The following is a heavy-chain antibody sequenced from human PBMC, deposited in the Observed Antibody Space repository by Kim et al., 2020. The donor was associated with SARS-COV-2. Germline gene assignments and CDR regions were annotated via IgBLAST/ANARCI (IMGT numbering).Heavy chain of an antibody. CDR2: ISSSSSTI. V-gene: IGHV3-48*04. D-gene: IGHD3-10*01. Sequence: GGSLRLSCAASGFTFSSYSMNWVRQAPGKGLEWVSYISSSSSTIYYADSVKGRFTISRDNAKNSLYLQMNSLRAEDTAVYYCAREDTMVRGVIKHYYYGMDVWGQGTTVTVSS. J-gene: IGHJ6*02. CDR3: AREDTMVRGVIKHYYYGMDV. CDR1: GFTFSSYS.